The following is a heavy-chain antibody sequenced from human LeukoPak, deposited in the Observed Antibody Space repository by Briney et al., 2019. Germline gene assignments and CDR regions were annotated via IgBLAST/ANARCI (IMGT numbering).Heavy chain of an antibody. CDR1: GFTFSSYW. CDR2: IRQDESEK. J-gene: IGHJ3*01. D-gene: IGHD3-22*01. V-gene: IGHV3-7*01. CDR3: ARDASYYDSSGYYDAFDV. Sequence: GGSLRPSCAASGFTFSSYWMTWVRQAPGKGLEWVANIRQDESEKYYVDSVKGRFTISRDNAKNSLYLQMNSLRAEDTAVYYCARDASYYDSSGYYDAFDVWGQGTIITVSS.